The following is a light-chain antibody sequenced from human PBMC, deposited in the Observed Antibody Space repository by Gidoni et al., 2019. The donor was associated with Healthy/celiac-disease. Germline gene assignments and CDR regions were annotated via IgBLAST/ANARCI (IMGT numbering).Light chain of an antibody. V-gene: IGLV2-8*01. Sequence: QSALPQPPPASGSPGQSVTISCTGTSSDVGGYNYVSWYQQHPGKAPKLMIYAVSKRPSGVPDRFSGSKSGNTASLTVAGLQAEDEADYYCSSYAGSNNPVVFGGGTKLTVL. CDR2: AVS. J-gene: IGLJ2*01. CDR3: SSYAGSNNPVV. CDR1: SSDVGGYNY.